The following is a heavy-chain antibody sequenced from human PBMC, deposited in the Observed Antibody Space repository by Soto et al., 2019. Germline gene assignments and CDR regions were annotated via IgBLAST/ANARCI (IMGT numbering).Heavy chain of an antibody. J-gene: IGHJ6*02. CDR1: GGSISSYY. CDR3: ARSYGSGSYYDYYYGMDV. Sequence: SETLSLTCTVSGGSISSYYWSWIRQPPGKGLEWIGYIYYSGSTNYNPSLQSRVTMPVNTSKNQFSLKLNSVTAADTAVYYCARSYGSGSYYDYYYGMDVWGQGTTVTVSS. CDR2: IYYSGST. V-gene: IGHV4-59*01. D-gene: IGHD3-10*01.